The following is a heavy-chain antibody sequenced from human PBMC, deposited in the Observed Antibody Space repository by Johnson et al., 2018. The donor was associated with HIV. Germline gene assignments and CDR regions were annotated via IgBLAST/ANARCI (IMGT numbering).Heavy chain of an antibody. D-gene: IGHD6-13*01. Sequence: VQLVESGGGLIQPGGSLRLSCAASGFTVSSNYMSWVRQAPGKGLEWVSIIYSGGSTYYADSVKGRFTISRDNAKNSLYLQMNSLRAEDTAVYYCARVNGITAIRAEWDAFDIWGQGTVFTVSS. CDR2: IYSGGST. CDR1: GFTVSSNY. CDR3: ARVNGITAIRAEWDAFDI. J-gene: IGHJ3*02. V-gene: IGHV3-53*01.